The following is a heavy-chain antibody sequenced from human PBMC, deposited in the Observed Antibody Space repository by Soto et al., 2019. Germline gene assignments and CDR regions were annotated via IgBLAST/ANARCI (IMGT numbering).Heavy chain of an antibody. V-gene: IGHV4-39*01. J-gene: IGHJ4*02. Sequence: QLQLQESGPGLVKPSETLSLTCTVSGGSISSSSYYWGWIRQPPGKGLEWIGSIYYSGSTYYNPSLQGLSTLSLGTFQDPFPLKLSSVTAADTAVYYCARLSPHGGYYFDYWGQGTLVTVSS. CDR3: ARLSPHGGYYFDY. CDR2: IYYSGST. CDR1: GGSISSSSYY. D-gene: IGHD3-16*01.